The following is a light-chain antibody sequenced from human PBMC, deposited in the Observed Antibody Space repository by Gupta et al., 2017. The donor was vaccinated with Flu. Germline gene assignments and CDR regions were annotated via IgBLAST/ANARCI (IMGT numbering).Light chain of an antibody. CDR2: DVS. J-gene: IGLJ1*01. V-gene: IGLV2-11*01. CDR3: CSYAGSYSYV. CDR1: SSAVGYYKY. Sequence: QSALTQPRSVSGSPGQAVSISCTGTSSAVGYYKYVSWYQHHPGKAPKLLIYDVSERPSGVPDRFSGSKSGNTASLTISGLQAEDEADYSCSYAGSYSYVFGIGTKVTVL.